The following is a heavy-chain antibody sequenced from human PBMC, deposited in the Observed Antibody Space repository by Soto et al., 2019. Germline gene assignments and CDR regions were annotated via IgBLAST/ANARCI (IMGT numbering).Heavy chain of an antibody. J-gene: IGHJ5*02. CDR3: AGSSTYYYDSSGPIWFDP. V-gene: IGHV4-59*01. CDR2: IYYSGST. D-gene: IGHD3-22*01. Sequence: QVQLQESGPGLVKPSETLSLTCTVSGGSISSYYWSWIRQPPGKGLEWIGYIYYSGSTNYNPSLKSRVTIAVDTSKNQFSLKLSSVTAADTAVYYCAGSSTYYYDSSGPIWFDPWGQGPLVTVSS. CDR1: GGSISSYY.